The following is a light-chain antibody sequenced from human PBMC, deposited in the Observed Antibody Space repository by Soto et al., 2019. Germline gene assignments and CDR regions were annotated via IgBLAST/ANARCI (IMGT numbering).Light chain of an antibody. CDR3: CSYAGSYV. CDR1: SSDVGGYNY. V-gene: IGLV2-11*01. J-gene: IGLJ1*01. Sequence: QSVLTQPRSVSGSPGQSVTISCTGTSSDVGGYNYVSWYQQHPGKAPKLMIYDVSKRPSGVPDRFSGPKSGNTASLTISGLQAEDEADYYCCSYAGSYVFGTGTKVT. CDR2: DVS.